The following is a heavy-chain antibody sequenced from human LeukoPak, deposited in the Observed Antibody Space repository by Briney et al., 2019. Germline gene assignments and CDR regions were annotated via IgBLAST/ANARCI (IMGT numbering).Heavy chain of an antibody. D-gene: IGHD2-2*01. CDR2: MNPNSGNT. CDR3: ARGYQLLWALGIYYYYGMDV. J-gene: IGHJ6*02. CDR1: GYTFISYD. V-gene: IGHV1-8*01. Sequence: ASVKVSCKASGYTFISYDINWVRQATGQGLEWMGWMNPNSGNTGYAQKFQGRVTLTRNTSISTAYMERSSLRSEDTAVYYCARGYQLLWALGIYYYYGMDVWGQGTTVTASS.